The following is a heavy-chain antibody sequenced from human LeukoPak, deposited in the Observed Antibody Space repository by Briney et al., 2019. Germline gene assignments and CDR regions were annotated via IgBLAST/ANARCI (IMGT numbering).Heavy chain of an antibody. CDR3: ARRVLRFLEWLFENDAFDI. CDR1: GYTFTSYG. J-gene: IGHJ3*02. D-gene: IGHD3-3*01. V-gene: IGHV1-18*01. CDR2: ISAYNGNT. Sequence: ASVKVSCKASGYTFTSYGISWVRQAPGQGLEWMGWISAYNGNTNYAQKLQGRVTMTTDTSTSTAYMELRSLRSDDTAVYYCARRVLRFLEWLFENDAFDIWGQGTIVTVSS.